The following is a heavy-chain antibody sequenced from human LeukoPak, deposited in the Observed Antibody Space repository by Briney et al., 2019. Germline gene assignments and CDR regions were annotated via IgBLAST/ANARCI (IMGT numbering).Heavy chain of an antibody. D-gene: IGHD2-8*01. Sequence: AVTLSLTCTVSGGTISSYYWSWVRQAPGKGLEWIGYIYYRGSNNYNSSLKSRVTISDNTTNNHFSQQMSPVTGADTAVYYCARVGGPRARMVYFDYWGQGTLVTVSS. CDR1: GGTISSYY. J-gene: IGHJ4*02. CDR2: IYYRGSN. V-gene: IGHV4-59*08. CDR3: ARVGGPRARMVYFDY.